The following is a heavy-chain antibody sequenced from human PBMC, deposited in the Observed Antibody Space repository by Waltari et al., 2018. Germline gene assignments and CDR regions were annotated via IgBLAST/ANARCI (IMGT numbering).Heavy chain of an antibody. CDR2: INWKSGNI. CDR3: AKDGGDGYNTRGFDY. Sequence: EVQLVESGGGLVQPGRCLRLSCAASRFSLGVYARLWVRQAPGKGLEWVSGINWKSGNIAYADSVKGRFTISRDNAKNSLYLQMNRLRAEDTALYYCAKDGGDGYNTRGFDYWGQGTLVTVSS. CDR1: RFSLGVYA. V-gene: IGHV3-9*01. D-gene: IGHD3-16*01. J-gene: IGHJ4*02.